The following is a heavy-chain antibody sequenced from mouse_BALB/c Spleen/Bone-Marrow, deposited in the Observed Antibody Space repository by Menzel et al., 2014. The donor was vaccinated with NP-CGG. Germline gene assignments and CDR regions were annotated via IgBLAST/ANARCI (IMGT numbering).Heavy chain of an antibody. CDR3: ARGHDGYRTWFAY. CDR2: IDPSYGST. J-gene: IGHJ3*01. V-gene: IGHV1-39*01. CDR1: GYSFTDYN. Sequence: VQLQQSGPELEKPGASVKMSCKASGYSFTDYNMNWVKQSNGKSLEWIGNIDPSYGSTTYNQKFKGKATLTVDKSSSTVYMQLKSLTSEDSAAYYCARGHDGYRTWFAYWGQGTLVTVSA. D-gene: IGHD2-3*01.